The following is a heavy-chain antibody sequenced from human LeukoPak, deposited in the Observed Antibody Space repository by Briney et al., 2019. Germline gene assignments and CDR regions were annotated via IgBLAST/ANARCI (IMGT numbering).Heavy chain of an antibody. Sequence: ASVKVPCKASGYSFTNYDVNWVRQATGQGLEWMGWMNPNSGNTAYAQKFQGRVTMTRNTSISTAYMQLSSLRSEDTAVYYCARHSSNSGYDYFDYWGQGILVTVSS. J-gene: IGHJ4*02. CDR2: MNPNSGNT. CDR3: ARHSSNSGYDYFDY. D-gene: IGHD5-12*01. CDR1: GYSFTNYD. V-gene: IGHV1-8*01.